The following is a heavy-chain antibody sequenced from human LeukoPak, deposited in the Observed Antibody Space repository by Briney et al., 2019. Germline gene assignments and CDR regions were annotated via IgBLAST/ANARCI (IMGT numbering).Heavy chain of an antibody. V-gene: IGHV1-46*01. D-gene: IGHD3-10*01. J-gene: IGHJ5*02. CDR1: GYTFTSYY. CDR2: INPSGGST. Sequence: ASVKVSCKASGYTFTSYYMHWVRQAPGQGLEWMGIINPSGGSTSYAQKFQGRVTMTRDTSTSTVYMELSSLRSEDTAVYYCTTGPMVRESRPWGQGTLVTVSS. CDR3: TTGPMVRESRP.